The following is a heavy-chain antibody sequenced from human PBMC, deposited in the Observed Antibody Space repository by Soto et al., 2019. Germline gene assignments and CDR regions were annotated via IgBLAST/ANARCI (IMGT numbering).Heavy chain of an antibody. CDR1: GFTFSSYR. Sequence: GGSLRLSCAASGFTFSSYRMHWVRQAPGKGLEWVAVISYDGSNKYYADSVKGRFTISRDNSKNTLYLQMNSLRAEDTAVYYCAKTLDNYYYGTDVWGQGTTVTVSS. CDR3: AKTLDNYYYGTDV. J-gene: IGHJ6*02. V-gene: IGHV3-30*18. CDR2: ISYDGSNK.